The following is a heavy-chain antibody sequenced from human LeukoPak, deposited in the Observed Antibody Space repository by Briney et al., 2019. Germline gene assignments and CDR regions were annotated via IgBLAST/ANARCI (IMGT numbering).Heavy chain of an antibody. CDR3: ARVQFQWFDP. J-gene: IGHJ5*02. Sequence: PGESLRLSCTASGFTFSITYMAWVRQAPGKGLEWVSVIDGGGDAYYADSVKGRFTIARDNSKKTVSLQMNNLRVDDTAVYYCARVQFQWFDPWGPGTLVTVSS. CDR1: GFTFSITY. CDR2: IDGGGDA. V-gene: IGHV3-66*01. D-gene: IGHD6-19*01.